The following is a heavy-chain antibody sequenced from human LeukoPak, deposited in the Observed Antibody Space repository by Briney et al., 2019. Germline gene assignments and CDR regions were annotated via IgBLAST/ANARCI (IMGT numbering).Heavy chain of an antibody. CDR3: ARDILTGFEDY. J-gene: IGHJ4*02. Sequence: GASVKVSCKASGYTFTGHYMHWVRQAPGQGLEWMGRINPNSGGTNYAQKFQGRVTMTRDTSISTAYMELSRLRSDDTAVYYCARDILTGFEDYWGQGTLVTVSS. CDR2: INPNSGGT. CDR1: GYTFTGHY. V-gene: IGHV1-2*06. D-gene: IGHD3-9*01.